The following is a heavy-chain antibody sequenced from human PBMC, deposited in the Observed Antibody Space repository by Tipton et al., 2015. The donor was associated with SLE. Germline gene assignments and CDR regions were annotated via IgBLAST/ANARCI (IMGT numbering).Heavy chain of an antibody. V-gene: IGHV1-8*01. CDR2: MDPDSGNT. CDR1: GYTFTRND. CDR3: ASNFLVGAARAFDV. D-gene: IGHD2-15*01. J-gene: IGHJ3*01. Sequence: QVQLVQSGAEVKKPGASVKVSCKASGYTFTRNDINWVRQATGQGLEWMGWMDPDSGNTVYAQRFRGRVTMTRNTSISTAYMELSSLRSEDTAVYYCASNFLVGAARAFDVWGQGTMVTVSS.